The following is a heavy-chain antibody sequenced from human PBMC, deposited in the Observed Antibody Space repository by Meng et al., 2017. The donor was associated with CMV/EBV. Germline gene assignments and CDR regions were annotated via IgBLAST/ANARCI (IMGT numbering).Heavy chain of an antibody. Sequence: VQLQGPGLVLVTPSGTLSLTCTVSGGSISSYYWSWIRQPAGKGLEWIGRIYTSGSTNYNPSLKSRVTMSVDTSKNQFSLKLSSVTAADTAVYYCARVLRWNGVIDYWGQGTLVTVSS. V-gene: IGHV4-4*07. CDR2: IYTSGST. D-gene: IGHD4-23*01. J-gene: IGHJ4*02. CDR3: ARVLRWNGVIDY. CDR1: GGSISSYY.